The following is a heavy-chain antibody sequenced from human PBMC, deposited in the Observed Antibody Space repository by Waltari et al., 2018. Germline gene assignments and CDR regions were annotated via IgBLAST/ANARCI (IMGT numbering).Heavy chain of an antibody. CDR2: VIPVRGEA. CDR3: AFDGSGSEDYFDF. Sequence: VQLVQSGAEVKKPGSSVKVSCKVSGGTFNNSGISWVRQAPGQGLEWMGGVIPVRGEANYAQKFQGRVIISADESSGTVYMELSSLRSGDTAIYYCAFDGSGSEDYFDFWGQGTLVTVSS. CDR1: GGTFNNSG. V-gene: IGHV1-69*01. J-gene: IGHJ4*02. D-gene: IGHD3-10*01.